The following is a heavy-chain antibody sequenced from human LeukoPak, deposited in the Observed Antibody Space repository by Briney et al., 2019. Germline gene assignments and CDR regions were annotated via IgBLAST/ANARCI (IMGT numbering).Heavy chain of an antibody. V-gene: IGHV4-34*01. CDR1: GGSFSGYY. J-gene: IGHJ6*04. Sequence: SETLSLTCAVYGGSFSGYYWSWIRQPPGKGLEWIGEINHSGSTNYNPSLKSRVTISVDTSKNQFSLKLSSVTAADTAVYYRARARDYDILTGYRYYYGMDVWGKGTTVTVSS. CDR2: INHSGST. D-gene: IGHD3-9*01. CDR3: ARARDYDILTGYRYYYGMDV.